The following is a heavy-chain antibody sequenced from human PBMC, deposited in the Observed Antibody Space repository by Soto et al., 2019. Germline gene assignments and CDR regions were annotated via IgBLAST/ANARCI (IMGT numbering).Heavy chain of an antibody. V-gene: IGHV3-21*01. J-gene: IGHJ5*02. D-gene: IGHD2-2*01. CDR2: ISSSSTYI. CDR1: GFTFSSYS. CDR3: ARDGVPAALENWFDP. Sequence: GGSLRLSCAASGFTFSSYSMNWVSQAPGKGLEWVSSISSSSTYIYYADSVKGRFTISRDNAKNSLYLQMNSLRAEDTAVYYCARDGVPAALENWFDPWGQGTLVTVSS.